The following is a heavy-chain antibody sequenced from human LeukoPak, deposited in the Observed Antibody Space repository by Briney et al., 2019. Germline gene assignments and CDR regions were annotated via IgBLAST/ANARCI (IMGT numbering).Heavy chain of an antibody. V-gene: IGHV3-23*01. J-gene: IGHJ3*01. CDR1: GFMFSNYA. CDR2: IRSIGDST. Sequence: GGSLRLSCAASGFMFSNYAMSWVRQAPGKGLEWVSSIRSIGDSTYYAESVEGRFTISRDNSKNTLHLQMNSLRAEDTAVYYCAKIPPGISVASSYLVWGQGTMVTVSS. D-gene: IGHD6-19*01. CDR3: AKIPPGISVASSYLV.